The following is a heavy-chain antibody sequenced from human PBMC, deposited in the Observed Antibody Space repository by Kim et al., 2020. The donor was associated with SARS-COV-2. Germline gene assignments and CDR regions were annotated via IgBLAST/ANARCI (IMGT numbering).Heavy chain of an antibody. Sequence: SETLSLTCTVSGGSISSGSYYWSWIRQPAGKGLEWIGRIYTSGSTNYNPSLKSRVTISVDTSKNQFSLKLSSVTAADTAVYYCVSSSRWLFDYWGQGTLVTVSS. D-gene: IGHD6-6*01. CDR1: GGSISSGSYY. CDR2: IYTSGST. J-gene: IGHJ4*02. CDR3: VSSSRWLFDY. V-gene: IGHV4-61*02.